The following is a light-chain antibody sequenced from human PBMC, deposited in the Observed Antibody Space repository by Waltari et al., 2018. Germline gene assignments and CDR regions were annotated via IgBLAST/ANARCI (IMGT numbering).Light chain of an antibody. CDR3: MAGTHWPPYT. Sequence: VVVTQSPPSLPVTLGQPASISCRSSQRLVHSDGSTYLNWFQQKPGQYPRRLIYRVSNRDSWVPDRFSGSGAGTDFTLRISRGEAEDVGVYYCMAGTHWPPYTFGQGTKLEIK. J-gene: IGKJ2*01. V-gene: IGKV2-30*02. CDR2: RVS. CDR1: QRLVHSDGSTY.